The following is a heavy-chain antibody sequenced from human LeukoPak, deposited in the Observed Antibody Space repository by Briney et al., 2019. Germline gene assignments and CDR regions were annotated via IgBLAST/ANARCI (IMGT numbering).Heavy chain of an antibody. CDR1: GFSISSNY. Sequence: GGSLRLSCVVYGFSISSNYMSWVRQAQGKGLEWVSVIYSGGSTYYADSVKGRFTISRDNSKNTLYLQMNSLRAEDTAVYYCARDDYGRANYWGQGTLVTVSS. CDR3: ARDDYGRANY. CDR2: IYSGGST. J-gene: IGHJ4*02. V-gene: IGHV3-53*01. D-gene: IGHD3-10*02.